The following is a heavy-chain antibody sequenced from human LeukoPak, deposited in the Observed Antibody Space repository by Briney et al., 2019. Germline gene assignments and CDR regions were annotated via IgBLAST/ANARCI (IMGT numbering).Heavy chain of an antibody. J-gene: IGHJ6*03. D-gene: IGHD2-15*01. CDR1: GGSIRSGGYY. CDR3: ARGDCSGGSCYYYYYMDV. Sequence: PSQTLSLTRTVSGGSIRSGGYYWSWIRQPPGKGLEWIGYIYYSGSTNYNPSLKSRVTISVDTSKNQFSLKLSSVTAADTAVYYCARGDCSGGSCYYYYYMDVWGKGTTVTVSS. V-gene: IGHV4-61*08. CDR2: IYYSGST.